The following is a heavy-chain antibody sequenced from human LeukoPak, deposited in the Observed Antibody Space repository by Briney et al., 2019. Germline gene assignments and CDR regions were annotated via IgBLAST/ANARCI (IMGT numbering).Heavy chain of an antibody. V-gene: IGHV3-53*01. Sequence: GGSLRLSCAASGFTVSSNYMSWVRQAPGKGLEWVSVIYSGGSTYYADSVKGRFTISRDNSKNTLYLQMNSLRAEDTAVYYCTSRPFGGATYYWGQGTLVAVSS. CDR1: GFTVSSNY. D-gene: IGHD1-26*01. J-gene: IGHJ4*02. CDR2: IYSGGST. CDR3: TSRPFGGATYY.